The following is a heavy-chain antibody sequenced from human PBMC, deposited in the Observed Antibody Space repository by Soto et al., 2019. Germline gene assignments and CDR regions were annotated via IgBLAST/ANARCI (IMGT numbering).Heavy chain of an antibody. Sequence: GESLKISCSASGFTFSGSAMHWVRQASGKGLEWVGRIRSKANSYATAYAASVKGRFTISRDDSKNTAYLQMNSLKTEDTAVFYCTRRDDILTGYPGAFDIWGQGTMVTVSS. J-gene: IGHJ3*02. D-gene: IGHD3-9*01. CDR2: IRSKANSYAT. CDR3: TRRDDILTGYPGAFDI. V-gene: IGHV3-73*01. CDR1: GFTFSGSA.